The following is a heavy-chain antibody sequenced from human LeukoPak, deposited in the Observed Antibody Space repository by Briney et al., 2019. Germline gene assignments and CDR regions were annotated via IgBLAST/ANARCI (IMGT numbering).Heavy chain of an antibody. CDR1: GFIFSTYA. D-gene: IGHD3-22*01. CDR3: AKHLIGGPRAYGMDV. V-gene: IGHV3-23*01. J-gene: IGHJ6*02. CDR2: ICDNGAFI. Sequence: GGSLRLSCAASGFIFSTYAMNSVREAPGKGVEWVSSICDNGAFIYYADTVKGRFIVTRDNSKTTLYLQMTSLRAEDTAKYYCAKHLIGGPRAYGMDVWGQGTTVTVSS.